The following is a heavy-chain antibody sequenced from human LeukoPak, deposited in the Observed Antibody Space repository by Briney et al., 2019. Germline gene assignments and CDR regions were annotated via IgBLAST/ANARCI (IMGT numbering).Heavy chain of an antibody. CDR1: GLTFSSYS. Sequence: GGSLRLSCAASGLTFSSYSMNWVRQAPGKGLEWVSSISSSSSYIYYADSVKGRFTIPRDNAKNSLYLQMNSLRAEDTAVYYCARGLLLSDNTHIVVVPAASPRYYYYGMDVWGQGTTVTVSS. J-gene: IGHJ6*02. D-gene: IGHD2-2*01. V-gene: IGHV3-21*01. CDR3: ARGLLLSDNTHIVVVPAASPRYYYYGMDV. CDR2: ISSSSSYI.